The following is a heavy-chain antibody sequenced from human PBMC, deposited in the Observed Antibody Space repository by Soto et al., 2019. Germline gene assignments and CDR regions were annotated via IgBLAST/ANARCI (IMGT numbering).Heavy chain of an antibody. CDR3: ARGVRGSSSWFDP. V-gene: IGHV4-34*01. D-gene: IGHD6-6*01. J-gene: IGHJ5*02. CDR2: INHSGST. CDR1: GGSFSGYY. Sequence: SETLSLTCAVYGGSFSGYYWSWIRQPPGKGLEWIGEINHSGSTNYNPSLKSRVTISVDTSKNQFSLKLSSVTAADTAVYYCARGVRGSSSWFDPWGQGTLVTVSS.